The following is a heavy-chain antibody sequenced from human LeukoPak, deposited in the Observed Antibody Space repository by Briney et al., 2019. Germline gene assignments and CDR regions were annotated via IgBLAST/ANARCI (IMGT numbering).Heavy chain of an antibody. D-gene: IGHD3-22*01. CDR2: ISGSGGST. Sequence: GGSLRLSCAASGFTFSSYAMSWVRQAPGRGLEWVSAISGSGGSTYYAESVKGRFTISRDNSKNTLYVQMNSLRAEDTAVYYCARDLGSSGIWGRGTMVTVSS. CDR1: GFTFSSYA. V-gene: IGHV3-23*01. J-gene: IGHJ3*02. CDR3: ARDLGSSGI.